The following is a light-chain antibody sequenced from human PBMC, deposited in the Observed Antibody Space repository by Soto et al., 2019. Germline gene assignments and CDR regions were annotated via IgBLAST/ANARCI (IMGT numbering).Light chain of an antibody. CDR3: QPWGTGPWV. CDR1: NGDSSYA. J-gene: IGLJ3*02. CDR2: VNSDGSH. V-gene: IGLV4-69*01. Sequence: QLVLTQSPSASASLGASVKLTCTLTNGDSSYAIAWHQQQPEKGPRYLMKVNSDGSHTKGDGIPDRFSGSSSGAERYLTISSLQSEDEADYFCQPWGTGPWVFGGGTKLTVL.